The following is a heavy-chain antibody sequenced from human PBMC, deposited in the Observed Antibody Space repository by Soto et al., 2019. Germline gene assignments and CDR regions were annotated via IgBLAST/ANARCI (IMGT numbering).Heavy chain of an antibody. CDR2: IGRRGETYAT. Sequence: SLRLSCSASGFTFGASALQWVRQASGKGLEWLGRIGRRGETYATTYAASVKGRFTISRDDSKNTLYLQMNSLRAEDTAVYYCAKRTVGCYFDLWGRGTLVTVSS. J-gene: IGHJ2*01. V-gene: IGHV3-73*01. CDR1: GFTFGASA. D-gene: IGHD4-17*01. CDR3: AKRTVGCYFDL.